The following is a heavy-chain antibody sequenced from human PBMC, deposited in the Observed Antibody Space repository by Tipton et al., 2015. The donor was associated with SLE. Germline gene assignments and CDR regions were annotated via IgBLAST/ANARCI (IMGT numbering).Heavy chain of an antibody. CDR2: IYYSGST. V-gene: IGHV4-59*05. J-gene: IGHJ2*01. D-gene: IGHD3-3*01. CDR3: ASVLRGDYWYFDL. CDR1: GGSISSHY. Sequence: TLSLTCTVSGGSISSHYWSWIRQPPGKGLEWIGSIYYSGSTYYNPSLKSRVTISVDTSKNQFSLKLSSVTAADTAVYYCASVLRGDYWYFDLWGRGTLVTVSS.